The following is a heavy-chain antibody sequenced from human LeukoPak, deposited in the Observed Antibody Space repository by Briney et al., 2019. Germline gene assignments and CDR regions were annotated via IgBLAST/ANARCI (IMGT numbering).Heavy chain of an antibody. V-gene: IGHV4-59*01. D-gene: IGHD2-15*01. CDR2: IYYSGST. CDR3: ARSVEGYCRGGSCYSYSYYMDV. CDR1: GGSISSYY. Sequence: SETLSLTCTVSGGSISSYYWSWIRQPPGKGLEWIGYIYYSGSTNYYPSLKSRVTISVDTSKNQFSLKLSSVTAAGTAVYYCARSVEGYCRGGSCYSYSYYMDVWGKGTTVTVSS. J-gene: IGHJ6*03.